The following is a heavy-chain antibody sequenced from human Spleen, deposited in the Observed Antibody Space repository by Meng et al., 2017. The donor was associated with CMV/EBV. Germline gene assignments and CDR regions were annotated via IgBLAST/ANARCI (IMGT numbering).Heavy chain of an antibody. V-gene: IGHV1-2*02. Sequence: ASVKVSCKASGYTFTSYYMHWVQQAPGQGLEWMGWINPNSGGTNYAQKFLGRVTLTRDTSISTAYMELSRLTSDDTAVYYCARDHPNSSRLQRPDYWGQGTLVTVSS. J-gene: IGHJ4*02. CDR2: INPNSGGT. CDR3: ARDHPNSSRLQRPDY. D-gene: IGHD6-13*01. CDR1: GYTFTSYY.